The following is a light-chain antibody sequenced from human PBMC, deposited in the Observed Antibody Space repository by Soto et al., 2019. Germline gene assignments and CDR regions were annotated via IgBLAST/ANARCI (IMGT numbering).Light chain of an antibody. CDR3: QQYGSSGT. V-gene: IGKV3-20*01. CDR2: GAS. Sequence: EIVMTQSPATLSVSPGERATLSCRASQSVSTRYLAWYQQRPGQAPRLLICGASNRATGIPDRFSGSGSGTDFTLTISRLEPEDFAVYYCQQYGSSGTFGQGTKVDI. CDR1: QSVSTRY. J-gene: IGKJ1*01.